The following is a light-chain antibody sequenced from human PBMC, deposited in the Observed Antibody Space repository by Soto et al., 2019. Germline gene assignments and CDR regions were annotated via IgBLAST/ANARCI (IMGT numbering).Light chain of an antibody. V-gene: IGLV2-14*01. J-gene: IGLJ2*01. Sequence: QSVLTQPASVSGSPGQSITISCTGTSSDVGGYDYVSWYQQHPGKVPKLMIYDVNNRPSGVSNLFSGSKSGNTAALTISGLLAEDEADYYCSSYTSNNTEVFGTGTKLTVL. CDR1: SSDVGGYDY. CDR2: DVN. CDR3: SSYTSNNTEV.